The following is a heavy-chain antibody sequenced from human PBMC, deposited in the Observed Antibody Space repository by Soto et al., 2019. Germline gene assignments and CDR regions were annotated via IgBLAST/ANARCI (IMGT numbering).Heavy chain of an antibody. CDR2: IYYSGST. CDR3: ARTVYYYGSGSYYPYYYYNMDV. J-gene: IGHJ6*03. D-gene: IGHD3-10*01. Sequence: QVQLQESGPGLVKPSETLSLTCTVSGGSISSYYWSWIRQPPGKGLEWIGYIYYSGSTNYNPSLKSRVTISVDTSKNQFSLKLSSVTAADTAVYYCARTVYYYGSGSYYPYYYYNMDVWGKGTTVTVSS. CDR1: GGSISSYY. V-gene: IGHV4-59*01.